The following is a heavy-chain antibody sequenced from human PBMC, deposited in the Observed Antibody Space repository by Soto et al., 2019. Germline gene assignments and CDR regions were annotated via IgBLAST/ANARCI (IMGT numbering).Heavy chain of an antibody. V-gene: IGHV1-69*13. CDR3: SRLGGGFWSGYFLDYYYYGMDV. Sequence: ASVKVSCKASGGTFSSYAISWVRQAPGQGLEWMGGIIPIFGTANYAQKFQGRVTITADESTSTAYMELSSLRSEDTAVYYCSRLGGGFWSGYFLDYYYYGMDVWGQGTTVTVSS. CDR2: IIPIFGTA. D-gene: IGHD3-3*01. CDR1: GGTFSSYA. J-gene: IGHJ6*02.